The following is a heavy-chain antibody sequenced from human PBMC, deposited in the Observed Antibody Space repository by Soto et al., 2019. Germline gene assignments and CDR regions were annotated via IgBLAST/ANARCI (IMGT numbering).Heavy chain of an antibody. CDR1: CGSFRGYY. J-gene: IGHJ4*02. CDR3: ARTSKFDC. CDR2: INHSGST. Sequence: QVQLQQWGAGLLKPSETLSLTCAVYCGSFRGYYWSWIRQPPGKGLEWIGEINHSGSTNYNPSLKSRVTMSVDTSKNQFSLKLSSVTAADTAVYYCARTSKFDCWGQGTPVTVSS. V-gene: IGHV4-34*01. D-gene: IGHD6-6*01.